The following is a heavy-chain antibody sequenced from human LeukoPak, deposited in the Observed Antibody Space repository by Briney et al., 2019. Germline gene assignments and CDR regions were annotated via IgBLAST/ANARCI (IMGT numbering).Heavy chain of an antibody. CDR1: GCSISSGSYY. D-gene: IGHD3-22*01. Sequence: IPSETLSLTCTVSGCSISSGSYYWSWIRQPAGKGLEWIGRIYTSGSTNYNPSLKSRVTISVDTSKNQFSLKLSSVTAADTAVHYCARDYYDSSGYYWGPYFQHWGQGTLVTVSS. CDR3: ARDYYDSSGYYWGPYFQH. V-gene: IGHV4-61*02. J-gene: IGHJ1*01. CDR2: IYTSGST.